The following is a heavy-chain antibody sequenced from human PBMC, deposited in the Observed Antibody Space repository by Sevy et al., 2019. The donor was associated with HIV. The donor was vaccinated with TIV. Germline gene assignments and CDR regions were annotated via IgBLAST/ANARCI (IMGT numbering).Heavy chain of an antibody. CDR3: ARSYYGSGSYYNVHYYYGMDV. CDR2: IWYDGINK. J-gene: IGHJ6*02. CDR1: GFTFSSYG. Sequence: GSLRLSCAASGFTFSSYGMHWVRQAPGKGLEWVAVIWYDGINKYYADSVKGRFTISRDNSKNTLYLQMNSLRAEDTAVYYCARSYYGSGSYYNVHYYYGMDVWGQGTTVTVSS. D-gene: IGHD3-10*01. V-gene: IGHV3-33*01.